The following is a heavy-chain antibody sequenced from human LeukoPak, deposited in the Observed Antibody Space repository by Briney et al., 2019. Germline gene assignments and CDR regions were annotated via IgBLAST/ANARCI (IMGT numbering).Heavy chain of an antibody. D-gene: IGHD1-26*01. Sequence: ASVKVSCKASGYTFTSYGISWVRQAPGQGLEWMGWISAYNGNTNYAQKLQGRVTMTTDTSTSTAYMELRSLRSDDTAVYYCARGSVGFFWSVIVTRGYYFDYWGQGTLVTVSS. J-gene: IGHJ4*02. V-gene: IGHV1-18*01. CDR3: ARGSVGFFWSVIVTRGYYFDY. CDR1: GYTFTSYG. CDR2: ISAYNGNT.